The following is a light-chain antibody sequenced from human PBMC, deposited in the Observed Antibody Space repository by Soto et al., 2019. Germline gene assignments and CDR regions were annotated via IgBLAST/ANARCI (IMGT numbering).Light chain of an antibody. CDR1: PGIRSA. CDR3: QQFDSYPLT. CDR2: DAS. J-gene: IGKJ4*01. V-gene: IGKV1-13*02. Sequence: AIQVTQSPSSLSASVGDRVTITCRVSPGIRSALVWYQQKPGKSPKLLIYDASSLEGGVPSRFSGSGYGTDFTLTLSSLQPEDFATYYCQQFDSYPLTFGGGTKVEVK.